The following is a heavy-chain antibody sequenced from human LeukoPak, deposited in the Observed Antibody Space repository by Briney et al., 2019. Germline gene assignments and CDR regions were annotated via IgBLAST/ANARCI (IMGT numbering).Heavy chain of an antibody. CDR2: IYRSGST. Sequence: SETLSLTCAVSGGSISSGGYSWSWIRQPPGKGLEWIGYIYRSGSTFYNPSLKSRVTISVDRSKNQFSLKLSSVTAADTAVYYCARWGGALRYNWFDPWRQRTLVSVPS. CDR3: ARWGGALRYNWFDP. CDR1: GGSISSGGYS. D-gene: IGHD3-16*01. J-gene: IGHJ5*02. V-gene: IGHV4-30-2*01.